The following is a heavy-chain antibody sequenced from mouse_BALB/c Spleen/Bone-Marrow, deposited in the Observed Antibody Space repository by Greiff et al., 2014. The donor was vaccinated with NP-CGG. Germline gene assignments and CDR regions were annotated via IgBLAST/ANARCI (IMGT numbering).Heavy chain of an antibody. V-gene: IGHV1-26*01. D-gene: IGHD1-1*01. CDR1: GYSFTGYY. CDR2: VNPNNGGT. CDR3: ARNYGSSYPFAY. Sequence: VQLQQSGPDLGKPGASVKIFCKASGYSFTGYYMHWGKQSHGKSLEWIGRVNPNNGGTSYNQKFKGKAILTVDKSSSTAYMELRSLTSEDSAVYYCARNYGSSYPFAYWGQGTLVTVSA. J-gene: IGHJ3*01.